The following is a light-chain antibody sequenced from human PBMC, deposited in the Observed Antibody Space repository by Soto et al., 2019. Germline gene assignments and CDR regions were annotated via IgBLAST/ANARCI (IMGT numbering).Light chain of an antibody. CDR3: QQFGGSPRT. V-gene: IGKV3-20*01. J-gene: IGKJ1*01. Sequence: EIVLTQSPGTLSLSPGERATLYCRASQSVGESLVWYQQKPGQAPRLLIYRVFNRATGIPDRFSGSGSGTDFTLTISRLEPEDFAVYYCQQFGGSPRTFGRGTKVDIK. CDR1: QSVGES. CDR2: RVF.